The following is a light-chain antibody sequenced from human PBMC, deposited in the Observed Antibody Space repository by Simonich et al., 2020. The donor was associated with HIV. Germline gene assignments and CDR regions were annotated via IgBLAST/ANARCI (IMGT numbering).Light chain of an antibody. Sequence: QSALTQPASVSGSPGQSITVSCSGTSSDVGGYNYVSWYQQHPGKAPKLMIYDVRKWPSGVPNRFSGSKSGNTASLTISGLQAEDEADYFCSSYTTSSTVVFGGGTKLTVL. CDR3: SSYTTSSTVV. J-gene: IGLJ2*01. V-gene: IGLV2-14*01. CDR2: DVR. CDR1: SSDVGGYNY.